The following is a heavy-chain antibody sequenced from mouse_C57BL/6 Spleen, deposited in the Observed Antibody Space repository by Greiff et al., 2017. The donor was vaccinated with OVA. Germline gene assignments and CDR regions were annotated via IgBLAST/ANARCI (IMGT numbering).Heavy chain of an antibody. CDR1: GYAFSSSW. CDR2: IYPGDGDT. Sequence: VQLQQSGPELVKPGASVKISCKASGYAFSSSWMNWVKQRPGKGLEWIGRIYPGDGDTNYNGKFKGKATLTADKSSSTAYMQLSSLPSEDSAVYFCARWPYYAMDYWGQGTSVTVSS. J-gene: IGHJ4*01. V-gene: IGHV1-82*01. CDR3: ARWPYYAMDY.